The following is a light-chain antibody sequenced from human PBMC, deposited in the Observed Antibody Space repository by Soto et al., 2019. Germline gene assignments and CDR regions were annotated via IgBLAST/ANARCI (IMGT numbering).Light chain of an antibody. CDR3: QVYDSFSLFT. J-gene: IGKJ3*01. Sequence: AIQMTQSPSSLSASVGDRVSITCRASQGIRNDLGWYQQKPGKAPKLLIYAASNLQSGVPSRFGGSGSGTDFTLTISSLQPEDFATYYCQVYDSFSLFTFGPGTKVDIK. CDR2: AAS. V-gene: IGKV1-6*01. CDR1: QGIRND.